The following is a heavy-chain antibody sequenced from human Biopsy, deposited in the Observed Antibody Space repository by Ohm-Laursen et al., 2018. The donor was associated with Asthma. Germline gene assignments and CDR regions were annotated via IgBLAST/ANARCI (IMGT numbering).Heavy chain of an antibody. V-gene: IGHV1-3*04. CDR3: ARTYYDFLTGQVKDVFGV. CDR1: GYTFIGCH. J-gene: IGHJ3*01. CDR2: VNTGNGDT. Sequence: SSVKVSCKTSGYTFIGCHIHWMRQAPGQGLEWMGWVNTGNGDTKYSQKFQGRVTITRDTSASTAYMELRSLRSEDTATYYCARTYYDFLTGQVKDVFGVWGQGTMVTVSS. D-gene: IGHD3-9*01.